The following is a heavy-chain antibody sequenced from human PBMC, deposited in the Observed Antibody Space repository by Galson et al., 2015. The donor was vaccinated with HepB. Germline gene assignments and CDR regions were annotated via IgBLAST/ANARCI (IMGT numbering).Heavy chain of an antibody. D-gene: IGHD4/OR15-4a*01. CDR2: ISANSGNT. CDR3: ARDRDYRFDY. V-gene: IGHV1-18*04. Sequence: SVKVSCKASGYTFTTNGISWVRQAPGQGLEWMGWISANSGNTKYAQNLQGRVTLARDTSTSTAYLELRSLRSDDTAAYYCARDRDYRFDYWGRGTLVTVSP. J-gene: IGHJ4*02. CDR1: GYTFTTNG.